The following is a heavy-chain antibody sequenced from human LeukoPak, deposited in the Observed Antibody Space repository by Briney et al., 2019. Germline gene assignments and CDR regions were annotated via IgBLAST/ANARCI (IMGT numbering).Heavy chain of an antibody. D-gene: IGHD3-9*01. J-gene: IGHJ4*02. CDR3: ARSNYDILTGYYMGYFDY. Sequence: SETLSLTCTVSGGSISSYYWSWIRQPPGKGLEWLGYIYYSGSTNYNPSLKSRVTISVDTSKNQFSLKLSSVTAADTAVYYYARSNYDILTGYYMGYFDYWGQGTLVTVSS. V-gene: IGHV4-59*01. CDR2: IYYSGST. CDR1: GGSISSYY.